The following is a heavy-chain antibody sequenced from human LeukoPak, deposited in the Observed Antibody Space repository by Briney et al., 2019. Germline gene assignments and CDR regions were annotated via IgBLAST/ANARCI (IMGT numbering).Heavy chain of an antibody. D-gene: IGHD1-26*01. CDR3: AKDRPATLVGHFDY. CDR2: ISGSGGST. J-gene: IGHJ4*02. CDR1: GFTFNTYA. V-gene: IGHV3-23*01. Sequence: PGGSLRLSCAASGFTFNTYAMSWVRQAPGKGLEWVSYISGSGGSTYYADSVKGRFTISRDNSKNTLYLQMNSLRAEDTAVYYCAKDRPATLVGHFDYWGQGTLVTVSS.